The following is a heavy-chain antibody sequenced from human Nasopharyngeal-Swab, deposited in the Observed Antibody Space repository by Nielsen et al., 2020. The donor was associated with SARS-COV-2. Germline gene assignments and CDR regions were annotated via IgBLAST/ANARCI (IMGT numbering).Heavy chain of an antibody. Sequence: LSLTCAASGFTFSSYAMHWVRQAPGKGLEWVAVISYDGSNKYYADSVKGRFTISRDNSKNTLYLQMNSLRAEDTAVYYCARDGVGANHDFDYWGQGTLVTVSS. D-gene: IGHD1-26*01. J-gene: IGHJ4*02. CDR1: GFTFSSYA. CDR2: ISYDGSNK. CDR3: ARDGVGANHDFDY. V-gene: IGHV3-30-3*01.